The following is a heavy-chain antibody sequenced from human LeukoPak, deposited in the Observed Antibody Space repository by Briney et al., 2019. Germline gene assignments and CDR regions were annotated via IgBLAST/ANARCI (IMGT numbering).Heavy chain of an antibody. V-gene: IGHV3-33*01. Sequence: PGGSLRLSCAASGFTFSSYGMHWVRQAPGKGLEWVAIIWYDGSNTYYADSVKGRFTFSRDNSKKTLSLQMNSLRVEDTAVYYCARDVSYHDSSGYFDYWGQGTLVTVSS. CDR2: IWYDGSNT. J-gene: IGHJ4*02. CDR1: GFTFSSYG. CDR3: ARDVSYHDSSGYFDY. D-gene: IGHD3-22*01.